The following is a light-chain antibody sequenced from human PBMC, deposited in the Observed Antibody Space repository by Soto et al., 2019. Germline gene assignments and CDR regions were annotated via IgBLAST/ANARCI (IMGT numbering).Light chain of an antibody. CDR3: SSFTTTRTHS. J-gene: IGLJ1*01. CDR1: ETDVGGYNL. CDR2: DVK. V-gene: IGLV2-14*03. Sequence: QSVLTQPASVSGSPGQSITISCTGTETDVGGYNLVSWYQQHSGKAPKLIIYDVKNQPSGISGRFSGSKSGNTASLTISGLRPDDEADYFCSSFTTTRTHSFGPGTKVTVL.